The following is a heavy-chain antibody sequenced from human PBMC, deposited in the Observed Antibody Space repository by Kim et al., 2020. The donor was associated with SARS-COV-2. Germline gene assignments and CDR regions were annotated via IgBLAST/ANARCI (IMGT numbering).Heavy chain of an antibody. J-gene: IGHJ4*02. CDR3: ARDKYDFWSGYKIAAFDY. V-gene: IGHV1-46*01. CDR1: GYTFTSYY. Sequence: ASVKVSCKASGYTFTSYYMHWVRQAPGQGLEWMGIINPSGGSTSYAQKFQGRVTMTRDTSTSTVYMELSSLRSEDTAVYYCARDKYDFWSGYKIAAFDYWGQGTLVTVSS. CDR2: INPSGGST. D-gene: IGHD3-3*01.